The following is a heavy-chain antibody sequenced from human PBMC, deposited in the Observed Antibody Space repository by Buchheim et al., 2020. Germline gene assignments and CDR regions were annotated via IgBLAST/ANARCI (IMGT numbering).Heavy chain of an antibody. CDR2: IIPIFGTA. CDR3: ARERGYSSSWGGGPSGLMGYYFDY. J-gene: IGHJ4*02. D-gene: IGHD6-13*01. CDR1: GGTFSSYA. Sequence: QVQLVQSGAEVKKPGSSVKVSCKASGGTFSSYAISWVRQAPGQGLEWMGGIIPIFGTANYAQKFQGRVTLTADESTRTAYMELSSLRSEDTAVYYCARERGYSSSWGGGPSGLMGYYFDYWGQGTL. V-gene: IGHV1-69*01.